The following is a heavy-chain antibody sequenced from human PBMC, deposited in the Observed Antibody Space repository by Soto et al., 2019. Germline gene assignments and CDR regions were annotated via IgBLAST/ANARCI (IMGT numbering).Heavy chain of an antibody. V-gene: IGHV5-51*01. J-gene: IGHJ4*02. CDR1: GYSFTSYW. CDR2: IYPGDSDT. CDR3: ARFAEDFYVSSGYYYTVF. Sequence: GESMKISCKGSGYSFTSYWVGWVRQMPVKGLEWMGIIYPGDSDTRYSPSFQGQVTISADKSISTAYLQWSSLKASDTAMYYCARFAEDFYVSSGYYYTVFWGRETLNTVSS. D-gene: IGHD3-22*01.